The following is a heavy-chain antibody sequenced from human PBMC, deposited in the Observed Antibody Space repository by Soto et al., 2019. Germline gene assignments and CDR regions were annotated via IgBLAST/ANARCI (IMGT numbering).Heavy chain of an antibody. J-gene: IGHJ4*02. V-gene: IGHV1-69*01. D-gene: IGHD6-6*01. CDR2: IIPIFGTA. CDR3: ARGTGGRIAARLGPPFDH. CDR1: GGTFSSYA. Sequence: QVQLVQSGAEVKKPGSSVKVSCKASGGTFSSYAISWVRQAPGQGLEWMGGIIPIFGTATYAQKFQGRVTITADESTSTAYMELSSLRSEDTAVYYCARGTGGRIAARLGPPFDHWGQGTLVTVSS.